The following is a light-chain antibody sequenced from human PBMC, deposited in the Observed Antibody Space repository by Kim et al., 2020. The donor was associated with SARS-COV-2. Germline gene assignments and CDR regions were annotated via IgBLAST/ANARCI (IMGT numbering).Light chain of an antibody. J-gene: IGLJ3*02. CDR3: QVWDTSSWV. CDR1: DIGSKD. V-gene: IGLV3-9*01. Sequence: SVALGQTARVTCGGNDIGSKDVNWYQQKPGQAPVLVIFRDTNRASGIPERFSGSNSGDTATLTISKAQAGDEADYYCQVWDTSSWVFGGGTQLTVL. CDR2: RDT.